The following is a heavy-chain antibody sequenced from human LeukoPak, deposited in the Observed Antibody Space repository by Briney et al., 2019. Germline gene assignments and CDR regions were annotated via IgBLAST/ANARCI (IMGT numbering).Heavy chain of an antibody. CDR1: GGSIRSYY. CDR3: ARVRRDYDSSGYYPHYFDY. Sequence: SETLSLTCTVSGGSIRSYYWSWIRQPPGKGLEWIGYIYYSGSTNHNPSLKSRVTISVDTSKNQFSLKLSSVTAADTAVYYCARVRRDYDSSGYYPHYFDYWGQGTLVTVSS. J-gene: IGHJ4*02. CDR2: IYYSGST. V-gene: IGHV4-59*01. D-gene: IGHD3-22*01.